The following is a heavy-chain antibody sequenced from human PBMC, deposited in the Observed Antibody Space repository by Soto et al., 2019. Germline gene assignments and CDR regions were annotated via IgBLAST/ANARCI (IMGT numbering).Heavy chain of an antibody. CDR1: GGSISNYY. CDR2: IYYSRST. Sequence: QVQLQESGPGLVKPSETLSLTCTVSGGSISNYYWGWIRQPPGKGLEWIGYIYYSRSTNYNPSLKSRLTISLDTSKKQFSLKLSSVTAADTVVYYCARGYGSGSNVLDYWGQGTLVTVPS. D-gene: IGHD3-10*01. CDR3: ARGYGSGSNVLDY. V-gene: IGHV4-59*01. J-gene: IGHJ4*02.